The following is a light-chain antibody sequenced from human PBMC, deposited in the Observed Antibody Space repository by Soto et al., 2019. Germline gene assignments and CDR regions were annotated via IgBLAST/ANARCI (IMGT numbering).Light chain of an antibody. CDR3: QSYDSSLSGSV. Sequence: QSVLTQPPSVSGAPGQRVTISCTGSSSNIGAGYDVHWYQQLPGTAPKLLIYGNNNRPSGVPDRFYGSKSGTSASLAITGLQAEDEADYYCQSYDSSLSGSVFGGGTKITVL. V-gene: IGLV1-40*01. J-gene: IGLJ2*01. CDR1: SSNIGAGYD. CDR2: GNN.